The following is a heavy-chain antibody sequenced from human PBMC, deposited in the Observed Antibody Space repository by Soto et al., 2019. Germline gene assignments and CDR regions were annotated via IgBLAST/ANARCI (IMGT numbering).Heavy chain of an antibody. Sequence: QVQLVQSGAEVKKPGASVKVSCKASGYTFTTYDINWVRQASGQGLEWMGWMNPNSGNTGYAQKFQVRVTMTRDTSISTAYIELSSLRSEDTAVYYCATSGSGWYLYWGQGTLVTVSS. D-gene: IGHD6-19*01. CDR1: GYTFTTYD. CDR3: ATSGSGWYLY. J-gene: IGHJ4*02. V-gene: IGHV1-8*01. CDR2: MNPNSGNT.